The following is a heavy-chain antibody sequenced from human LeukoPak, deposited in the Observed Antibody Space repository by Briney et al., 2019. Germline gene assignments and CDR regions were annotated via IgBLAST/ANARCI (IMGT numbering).Heavy chain of an antibody. D-gene: IGHD3-10*01. CDR1: GGSFSGYY. J-gene: IGHJ6*03. Sequence: SETLSLTCAVYGGSFSGYYWSWIRQPPGKGLEWIGEINHSGSTNYNPSLKSRVTISVDTSKNQFSLKLSSVTAADTAVYYCARGRRAVRFFSPYYYYYMDVWGKGTTVTVSS. CDR3: ARGRRAVRFFSPYYYYYMDV. V-gene: IGHV4-34*01. CDR2: INHSGST.